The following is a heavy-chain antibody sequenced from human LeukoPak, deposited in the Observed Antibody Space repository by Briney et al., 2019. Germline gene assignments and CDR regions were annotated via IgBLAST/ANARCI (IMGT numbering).Heavy chain of an antibody. D-gene: IGHD3-22*01. J-gene: IGHJ1*01. CDR3: ARDVYDSSGYLGAEYFQH. CDR1: GYSISSGYY. Sequence: KSSETLSLTCAVSGYSISSGYYWGWIRQPPGKGLEWIGGIYHSGSTYYNPSLKSRVTISVDTSKNQFSLKLSSVTAADTAVYYCARDVYDSSGYLGAEYFQHWGQGTLVTVSS. V-gene: IGHV4-38-2*02. CDR2: IYHSGST.